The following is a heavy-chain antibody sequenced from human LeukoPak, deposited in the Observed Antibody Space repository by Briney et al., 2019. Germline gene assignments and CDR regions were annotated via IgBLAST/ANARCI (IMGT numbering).Heavy chain of an antibody. Sequence: PSETLSLTCAVYGGSFSGYYWSWIRQPPGKGLEWIGEINHSGSTNYSPSLKSRVTISVDTSKNQFSLKLSSVTAADTAVYYCARGGYCSSTSCYPPYYYGMDVWGQGTTVTVSS. CDR3: ARGGYCSSTSCYPPYYYGMDV. CDR1: GGSFSGYY. V-gene: IGHV4-34*01. D-gene: IGHD2-2*01. J-gene: IGHJ6*02. CDR2: INHSGST.